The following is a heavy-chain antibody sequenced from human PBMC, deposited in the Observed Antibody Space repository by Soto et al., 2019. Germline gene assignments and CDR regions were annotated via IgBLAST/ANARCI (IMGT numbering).Heavy chain of an antibody. Sequence: QVQLQESGPGLVKPSETLSLTCTVSGGSINSYYWSWIRQPPGEGLEWIGYVYYTGSTKYSPSLKSRITMSVDTSRNQFSLRMSSVTAADTAVYYCARHRALFDILVGIDYWGQGTLVTVSS. CDR1: GGSINSYY. D-gene: IGHD3-9*01. CDR2: VYYTGST. J-gene: IGHJ4*02. V-gene: IGHV4-59*08. CDR3: ARHRALFDILVGIDY.